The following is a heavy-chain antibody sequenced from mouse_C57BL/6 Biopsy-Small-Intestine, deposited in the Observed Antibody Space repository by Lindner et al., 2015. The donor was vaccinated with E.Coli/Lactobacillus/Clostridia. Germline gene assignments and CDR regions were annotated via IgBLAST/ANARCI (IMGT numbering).Heavy chain of an antibody. CDR1: GYSFPGYN. Sequence: VQLQESGPELVKPGVSVKMSCKASGYSFPGYNMHWVKQRHGKSLEWIGYIEPYNGATNYNQKFKGKATLTVDISSSTAYMQLHSLTSEDSAVYYCAREVPAYYTSYSPFPYWGQGTLVTVSA. V-gene: IGHV1S135*01. CDR3: AREVPAYYTSYSPFPY. CDR2: IEPYNGAT. J-gene: IGHJ3*01. D-gene: IGHD2-12*01.